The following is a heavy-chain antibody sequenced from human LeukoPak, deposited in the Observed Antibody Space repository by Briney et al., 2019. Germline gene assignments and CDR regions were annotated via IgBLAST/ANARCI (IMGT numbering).Heavy chain of an antibody. Sequence: GGSLRLSCTATGFTFSSYAMTWVRQAPGKGLEWVSTISGSGGSTNYADSVKGRFTMSRDNSKNTLYLQMNSLRAEDTAIYYCAKGTGAYNYGFDYWGQGTLVTVSS. J-gene: IGHJ4*02. V-gene: IGHV3-23*01. CDR2: ISGSGGST. CDR1: GFTFSSYA. D-gene: IGHD5-18*01. CDR3: AKGTGAYNYGFDY.